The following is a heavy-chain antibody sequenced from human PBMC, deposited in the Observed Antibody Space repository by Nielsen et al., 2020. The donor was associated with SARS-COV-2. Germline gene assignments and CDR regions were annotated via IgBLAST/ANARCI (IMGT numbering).Heavy chain of an antibody. Sequence: GESLKISCAASGFTFSSYGMHWVRQAPGKGLEWVAVISYDGSNKYYADSVKGRFTISRDNSKNTLYLQMNSLRAEDTAVYYCARDYDFWSGYYLDYWGQGTLVTVSS. CDR3: ARDYDFWSGYYLDY. CDR1: GFTFSSYG. J-gene: IGHJ4*02. CDR2: ISYDGSNK. D-gene: IGHD3-3*01. V-gene: IGHV3-33*05.